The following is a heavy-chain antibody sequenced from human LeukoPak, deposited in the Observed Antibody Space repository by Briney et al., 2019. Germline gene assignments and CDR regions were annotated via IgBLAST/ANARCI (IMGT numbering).Heavy chain of an antibody. J-gene: IGHJ4*02. D-gene: IGHD4-11*01. CDR2: IWYDGNSK. CDR3: ARGDDYTPFDY. Sequence: GGSLRLSCAASGFTFSSSGMHWVRQAPGKGLEWVAVIWYDGNSKFYADSVKGRFTISRDNSKNTLYLQMNSLRAEDTAVYYCARGDDYTPFDYWGQGTLVTVSS. CDR1: GFTFSSSG. V-gene: IGHV3-33*01.